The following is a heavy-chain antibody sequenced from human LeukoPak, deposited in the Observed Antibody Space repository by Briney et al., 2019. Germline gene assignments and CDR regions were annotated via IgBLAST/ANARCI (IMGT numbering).Heavy chain of an antibody. D-gene: IGHD6-13*01. CDR2: INPSGGST. CDR1: GYTFTSYY. V-gene: IGHV1-46*01. J-gene: IGHJ5*02. CDR3: AGTLAAAGLNWFDP. Sequence: ASVKVSCKAFGYTFTSYYMHWVRQAPGQGLEWMGIINPSGGSTSYARKFQGRVTMTRDMSTSTVYMELSSLRSEDTAVYYCAGTLAAAGLNWFDPWGQGTLVTVSS.